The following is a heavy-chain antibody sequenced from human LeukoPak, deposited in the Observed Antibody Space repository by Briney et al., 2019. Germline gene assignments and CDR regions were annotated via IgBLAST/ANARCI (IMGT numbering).Heavy chain of an antibody. J-gene: IGHJ5*02. CDR3: ARVGNIVVVPAAIQPSNWFDP. D-gene: IGHD2-2*01. Sequence: SETLSLTCAVYGGSFSGYYWSWIRQPPGKALEWIGEINHSGSTNYNPSLKSRVTISVEPCKNQFCLKLSSVTAAETAVYYCARVGNIVVVPAAIQPSNWFDPWGQGTLVTVSS. CDR1: GGSFSGYY. V-gene: IGHV4-34*01. CDR2: INHSGST.